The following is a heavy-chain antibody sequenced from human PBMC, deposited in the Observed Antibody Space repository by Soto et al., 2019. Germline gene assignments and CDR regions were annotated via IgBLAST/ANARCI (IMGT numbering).Heavy chain of an antibody. J-gene: IGHJ5*02. CDR2: MNPNSGNT. Sequence: QVQLVQSGAEVKKPGASVKVSCKASGNTFTSYDINWVRQATGQGLEYLGWMNPNSGNTAYVQKFQGRVTMTWDTSITPADMELSIQRSEDTAVYFCARGVKYGAYSRWFDPWGQGTRVTVSS. CDR3: ARGVKYGAYSRWFDP. D-gene: IGHD4-17*01. V-gene: IGHV1-8*01. CDR1: GNTFTSYD.